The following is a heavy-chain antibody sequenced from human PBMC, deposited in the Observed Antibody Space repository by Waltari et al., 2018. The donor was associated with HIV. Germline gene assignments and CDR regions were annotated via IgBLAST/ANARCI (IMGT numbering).Heavy chain of an antibody. D-gene: IGHD2-2*01. V-gene: IGHV4-38-2*01. CDR2: VYHSGST. J-gene: IGHJ2*01. Sequence: QVQLQESGPGLLKPSETLSLTGVVSGYSITSAYNWGWSRQPPGRGLEWIGSVYHSGSTLHNPSLNSRVTISIDTSKSQFSLKLSSVTAADTAVYYCARAGVVPALFDLWGRGTLVTVSS. CDR3: ARAGVVPALFDL. CDR1: GYSITSAYN.